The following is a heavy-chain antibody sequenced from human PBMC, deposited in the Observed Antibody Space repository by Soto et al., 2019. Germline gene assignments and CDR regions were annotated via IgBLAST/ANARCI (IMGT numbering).Heavy chain of an antibody. CDR3: ARKGIAAVEI. CDR1: GDSVSSDSAA. J-gene: IGHJ3*02. CDR2: TYYRSKWYN. Sequence: PSQTLSLTCAISGDSVSSDSAAWNWIRQSPSRGLEWLGRTYYRSKWYNAYAESVKSRIIIKPDTSKNQISLQLNSVTPEDTAVYYCARKGIAAVEIWGQGTMVTVSS. V-gene: IGHV6-1*01. D-gene: IGHD6-13*01.